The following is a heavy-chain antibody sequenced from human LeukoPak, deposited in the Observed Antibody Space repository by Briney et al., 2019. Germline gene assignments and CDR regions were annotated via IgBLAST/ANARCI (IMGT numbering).Heavy chain of an antibody. CDR1: GFTFSNYD. J-gene: IGHJ3*02. CDR2: IGTAGAT. V-gene: IGHV3-13*04. CDR3: ARELKFNDGFDALDI. D-gene: IGHD1-1*01. Sequence: PGGSLRLSCAASGFTFSNYDVHWVRQITGKGLEWVSAIGTAGATYYPGSVKGRFTVSRENAENSLYLQMNSLGVGDTAVYYCARELKFNDGFDALDIWGQGTMVTVSS.